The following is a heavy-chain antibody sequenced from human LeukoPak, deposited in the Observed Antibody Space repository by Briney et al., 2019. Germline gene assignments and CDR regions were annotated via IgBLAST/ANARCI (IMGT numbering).Heavy chain of an antibody. J-gene: IGHJ6*03. CDR1: GGSISSGDYY. V-gene: IGHV4-30-4*08. CDR2: IYYSGST. CDR3: ARDVHDYMDV. Sequence: SETLSLTCTVSGGSISSGDYYWSWLRQPPGKGLEWIGYIYYSGSTYYNPSLKSRVTISVDTSKNQFSLKLSSVTAADTAVYYCARDVHDYMDVWGKGTTVTVSS.